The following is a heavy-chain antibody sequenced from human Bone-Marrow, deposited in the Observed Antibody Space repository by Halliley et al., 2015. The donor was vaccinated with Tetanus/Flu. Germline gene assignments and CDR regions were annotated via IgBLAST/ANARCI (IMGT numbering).Heavy chain of an antibody. D-gene: IGHD2-15*01. CDR2: IYPGHSDP. J-gene: IGHJ6*02. CDR3: ARRGCSGYYYGMDV. Sequence: GIIYPGHSDPRHSPSFQGPVTISADKSISTAYLQWSSLKASDTAMYYCARRGCSGYYYGMDVWGQGTTVTVSS. V-gene: IGHV5-51*01.